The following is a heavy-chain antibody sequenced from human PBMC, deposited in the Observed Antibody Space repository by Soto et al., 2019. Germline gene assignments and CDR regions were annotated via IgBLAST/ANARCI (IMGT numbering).Heavy chain of an antibody. J-gene: IGHJ4*02. Sequence: EVQLVESGGGLVKPGGSLRLSCAASGFTFTRYSMNWVRQAPGKGLDWVSSISSTTNYIYYGDSMNGRFTISSNNAKNSLYLEMSILRAEDTAVYYCARGSEDLTSNFDYCGQGTLVTVSS. V-gene: IGHV3-21*06. CDR2: ISSTTNYI. CDR1: GFTFTRYS. CDR3: ARGSEDLTSNFDY.